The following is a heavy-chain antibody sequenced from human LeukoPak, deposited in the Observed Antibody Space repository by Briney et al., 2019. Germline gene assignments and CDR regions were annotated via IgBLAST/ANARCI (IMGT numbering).Heavy chain of an antibody. J-gene: IGHJ6*03. D-gene: IGHD3-16*01. CDR1: GDSISRYY. Sequence: SETLSLTCTVSGDSISRYYWSWIRQPAGKGLEWIGRIYTSGSTNYNPSLKSRVTMSVATSKNQFSLKLRSVTAADTAVYYCARETSQKGAHYMDVWGKGTTVTISS. V-gene: IGHV4-4*07. CDR3: ARETSQKGAHYMDV. CDR2: IYTSGST.